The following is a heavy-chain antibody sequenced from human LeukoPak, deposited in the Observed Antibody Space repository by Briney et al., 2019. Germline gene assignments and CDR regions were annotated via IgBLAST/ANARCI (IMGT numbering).Heavy chain of an antibody. CDR3: ARGTLSKYSGSYFDY. CDR2: IYSGGRT. J-gene: IGHJ4*02. D-gene: IGHD1-26*01. V-gene: IGHV3-66*02. Sequence: PGGSLRLSCAASGFTVSSNYMSWVRQAPGKGLEWVSVIYSGGRTYYADSVKGRFTLSRDNSKNTVYLQMNSLRAEDTALYYCARGTLSKYSGSYFDYWGQGTLVTVSS. CDR1: GFTVSSNY.